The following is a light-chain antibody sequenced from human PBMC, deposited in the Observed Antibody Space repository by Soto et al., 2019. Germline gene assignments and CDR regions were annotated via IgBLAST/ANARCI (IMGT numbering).Light chain of an antibody. Sequence: QSALTQPASVSGSPGQSITISCTGTSSDVGAYNYVSWYQQHPGKAPKLMICDVSDRPSGVSNRFSGSKSGNTASLTISGLQAEDEADYYCSSCTSTSTQLFGGGTKLAVL. CDR3: SSCTSTSTQL. CDR2: DVS. J-gene: IGLJ2*01. V-gene: IGLV2-14*01. CDR1: SSDVGAYNY.